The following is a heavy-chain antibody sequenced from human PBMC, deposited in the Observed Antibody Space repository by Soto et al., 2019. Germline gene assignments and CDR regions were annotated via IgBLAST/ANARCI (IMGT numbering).Heavy chain of an antibody. CDR1: GFVFNGAW. CDR2: IKSGSYAGTA. V-gene: IGHV3-15*07. Sequence: GGSLRLSWVASGFVFNGAWMNWVRQAPGTGLEWVGRIKSGSYAGTADYAAPVKGRFTISRDDSKNMLYLQMNNLKIEDTAVYYCASCGGDTVVLPAATLDSWGQGTPVTVSS. J-gene: IGHJ4*02. D-gene: IGHD2-2*01. CDR3: ASCGGDTVVLPAATLDS.